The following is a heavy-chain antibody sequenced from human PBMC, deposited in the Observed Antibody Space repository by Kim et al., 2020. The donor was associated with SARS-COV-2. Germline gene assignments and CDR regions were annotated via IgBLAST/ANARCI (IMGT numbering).Heavy chain of an antibody. CDR3: ATGVYYYDSSGTFYYYYGMDV. V-gene: IGHV1-24*01. CDR2: FDPEDGET. D-gene: IGHD3-22*01. Sequence: ASVKVSCKVSGYTLTELSMHWVRQAPGKGLEWMGGFDPEDGETIYAQKFQGRVTMTEDTSTDTAYMELSSLRSEDTAVYYCATGVYYYDSSGTFYYYYGMDVRGQGTTVTVSS. CDR1: GYTLTELS. J-gene: IGHJ6*02.